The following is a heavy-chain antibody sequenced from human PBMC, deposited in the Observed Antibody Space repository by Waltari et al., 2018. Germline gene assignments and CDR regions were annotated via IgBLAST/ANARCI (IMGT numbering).Heavy chain of an antibody. V-gene: IGHV1-69-2*01. CDR3: ARGGVVGATNWFDY. CDR1: GYTFTDYY. D-gene: IGHD1-26*01. CDR2: VDPEDGET. Sequence: EVQLVQSGAEVKKPGATVKISCKASGYTFTDYYMHWVQQAPGKGLEWMGRVDPEDGETIYAEKFQGRVTITADKSTSTAYMELSSLRSEDTAVYYCARGGVVGATNWFDYWGQGTLVTVSS. J-gene: IGHJ4*02.